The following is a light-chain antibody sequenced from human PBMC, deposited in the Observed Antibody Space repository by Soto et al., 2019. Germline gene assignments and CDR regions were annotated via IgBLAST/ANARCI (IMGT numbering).Light chain of an antibody. CDR2: GAS. CDR1: QYVTTN. J-gene: IGKJ1*01. CDR3: QQYNDWPGGT. V-gene: IGKV3-15*01. Sequence: EVVMPQFPDTLSVSPGERATLSCRASQYVTTNLAWYPQRPGQAPRLLIYGASTRATEIPARFSGSGSGRDFEHTISSLQSEDFAVYYCQQYNDWPGGTFGQGTKVEIK.